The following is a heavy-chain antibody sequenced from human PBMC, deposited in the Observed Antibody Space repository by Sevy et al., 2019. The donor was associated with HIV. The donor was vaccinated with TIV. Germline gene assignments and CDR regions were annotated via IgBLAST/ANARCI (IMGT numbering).Heavy chain of an antibody. CDR2: IYYSGGT. Sequence: SETLSLTCTVSGGSVSSGGYFWSWIRQPPGKGLEWIGYIYYSGGTNYNPSLKSRVTISVDTSKNQFSLKLSSVTAAETAVYYCARESSVSGTRWFDPWGQGTLVTVSS. V-gene: IGHV4-61*08. J-gene: IGHJ5*02. CDR3: ARESSVSGTRWFDP. D-gene: IGHD6-19*01. CDR1: GGSVSSGGYF.